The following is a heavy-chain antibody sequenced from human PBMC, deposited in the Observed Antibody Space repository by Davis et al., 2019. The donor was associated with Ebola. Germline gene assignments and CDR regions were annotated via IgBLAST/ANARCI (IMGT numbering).Heavy chain of an antibody. J-gene: IGHJ3*02. V-gene: IGHV3-7*01. CDR1: GFTVSSRC. CDR3: ARDSEDGFGVVINDAFDI. D-gene: IGHD3-3*01. CDR2: IKQDGSEK. Sequence: GGSLRLSCAASGFTVSSRCMNWVRQAPGKGLEWVANIKQDGSEKYYVDSVKGRFTISRDNAKNSLYLQMNSLRAEDTAVYYCARDSEDGFGVVINDAFDIWGQGTMVTVSS.